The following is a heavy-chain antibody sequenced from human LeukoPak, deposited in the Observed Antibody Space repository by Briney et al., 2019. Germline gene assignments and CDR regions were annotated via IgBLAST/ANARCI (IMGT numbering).Heavy chain of an antibody. V-gene: IGHV5-51*01. Sequence: GESPKISCKGSGYSFPTYWIAWVRQMPGKGLEWMGIIYPGDSDTRYSPSFQGQVTISADKSISTAYLQWSTLKASDTAMYYCARLQRLVEPYFDYWGQGTLVTVSS. D-gene: IGHD6-13*01. CDR3: ARLQRLVEPYFDY. CDR1: GYSFPTYW. J-gene: IGHJ4*02. CDR2: IYPGDSDT.